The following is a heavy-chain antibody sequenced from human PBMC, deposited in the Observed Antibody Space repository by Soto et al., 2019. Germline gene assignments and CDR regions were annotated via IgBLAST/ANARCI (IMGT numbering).Heavy chain of an antibody. Sequence: EVQLLESGGGLVQPGGSLRLSCAASGFTFSSFAMTWVRQAPGKGLEWVSSLTGSGDSTYYADSVTGRFTISRDNSKNTLYLQMNSLRADDTALYYCAKGTAVTTGDMAYWGQGTRVTVSS. J-gene: IGHJ4*02. D-gene: IGHD4-17*01. V-gene: IGHV3-23*01. CDR3: AKGTAVTTGDMAY. CDR1: GFTFSSFA. CDR2: LTGSGDST.